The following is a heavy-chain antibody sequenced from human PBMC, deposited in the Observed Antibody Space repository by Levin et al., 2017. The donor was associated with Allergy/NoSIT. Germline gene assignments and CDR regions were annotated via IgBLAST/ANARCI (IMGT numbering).Heavy chain of an antibody. CDR2: ISAYNGNT. J-gene: IGHJ3*02. V-gene: IGHV1-18*01. CDR3: ARVGYCSGGSCYPRGAFDS. D-gene: IGHD2-15*01. CDR1: GYTFTSYG. Sequence: GESLKISCKASGYTFTSYGISWVRQAPGQGLEWMGWISAYNGNTNYAQKLQGRVTMTTDTSTSTAYMELRSLRSDDTAVYYCARVGYCSGGSCYPRGAFDSWGQGTMVTVSS.